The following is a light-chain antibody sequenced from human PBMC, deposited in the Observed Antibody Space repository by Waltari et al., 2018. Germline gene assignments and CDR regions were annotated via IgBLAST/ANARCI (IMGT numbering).Light chain of an antibody. CDR3: QQYYSTPPT. J-gene: IGKJ1*01. Sequence: DIVMTQSPDSLAVSLGERATIHCKSSQSVLYSSNNKNYLAWYQQKPGQPPKLLIYWASTRESGVPDRFSGSGSGTDFTLTIGSLQAEDVAVYYCQQYYSTPPTVGQGTKVEIK. CDR1: QSVLYSSNNKNY. CDR2: WAS. V-gene: IGKV4-1*01.